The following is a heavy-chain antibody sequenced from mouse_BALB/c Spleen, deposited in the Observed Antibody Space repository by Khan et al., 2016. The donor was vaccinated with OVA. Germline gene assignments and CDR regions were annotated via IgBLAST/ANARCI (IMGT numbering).Heavy chain of an antibody. CDR3: TRLVDY. Sequence: EVQLQESGGGLVKPGGSLKLSCAASGFTFSSYAVSWIRQTPEKRLEWVASINRGGSTYYPDSVKGRFTIFRDDARTILYLHMISLRSEDTAIDYCTRLVDYWGQGTTVTVSS. J-gene: IGHJ4*01. CDR2: INRGGST. V-gene: IGHV5-6-5*01. CDR1: GFTFSSYA.